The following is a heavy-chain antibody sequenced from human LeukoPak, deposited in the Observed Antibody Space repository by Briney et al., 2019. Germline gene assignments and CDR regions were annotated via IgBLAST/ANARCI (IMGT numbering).Heavy chain of an antibody. D-gene: IGHD3-10*01. CDR2: IKQDGSEK. Sequence: PGGSLRLSCAASGFTFSSYWMSWVRQAPGKGLEWVANIKQDGSEKYYVDSVKGRFTISRDNAKNSLYLQMSSLRAEDTAVYYCARDLSVRTIDYWGQGTLVTVSS. CDR1: GFTFSSYW. CDR3: ARDLSVRTIDY. J-gene: IGHJ4*02. V-gene: IGHV3-7*04.